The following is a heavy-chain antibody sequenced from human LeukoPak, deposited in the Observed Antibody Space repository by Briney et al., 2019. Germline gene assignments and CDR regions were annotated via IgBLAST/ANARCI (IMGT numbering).Heavy chain of an antibody. J-gene: IGHJ4*02. D-gene: IGHD6-13*01. V-gene: IGHV3-74*01. CDR1: GFTFSSYW. CDR3: ARLAYSSSWYSPDFDY. Sequence: GGSLRPSCAASGFTFSSYWMHWVRQAPGKGLVWVSRINSDGSSTSYADSVKGRFTISRDNAKNTLYLQMNSLRAEDTAVYYCARLAYSSSWYSPDFDYWGQGALVTVSS. CDR2: INSDGSST.